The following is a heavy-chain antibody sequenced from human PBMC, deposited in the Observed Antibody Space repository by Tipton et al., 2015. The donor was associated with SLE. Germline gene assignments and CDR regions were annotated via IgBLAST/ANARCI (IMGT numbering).Heavy chain of an antibody. D-gene: IGHD1-26*01. CDR1: GGSISSYY. V-gene: IGHV4-4*09. CDR3: ARRAGGSYSGHNWFDP. J-gene: IGHJ5*02. Sequence: GLVKPSETLSLTCTVSGGSISSYYWSWIRQPPGKGLEWIGYIYTSGSTNYNPSLKSRVTISVDTYKNQFSLKLSSVTAADTAVYYCARRAGGSYSGHNWFDPWGQGTLVTVSS. CDR2: IYTSGST.